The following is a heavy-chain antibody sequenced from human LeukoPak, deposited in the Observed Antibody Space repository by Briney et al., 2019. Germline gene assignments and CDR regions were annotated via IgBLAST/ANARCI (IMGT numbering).Heavy chain of an antibody. D-gene: IGHD5/OR15-5a*01. V-gene: IGHV3-7*01. CDR3: ARVVSFDAFDI. J-gene: IGHJ3*02. CDR1: GFTFSSYW. Sequence: PGGSLRLSCAASGFTFSSYWMSWVRQAPGKGLEWVANIKRDGSEKYYVDSVKGRFTISRDNAKNSLYLQMNSLRAEDTAVYYCARVVSFDAFDIWGQGTMVTVSS. CDR2: IKRDGSEK.